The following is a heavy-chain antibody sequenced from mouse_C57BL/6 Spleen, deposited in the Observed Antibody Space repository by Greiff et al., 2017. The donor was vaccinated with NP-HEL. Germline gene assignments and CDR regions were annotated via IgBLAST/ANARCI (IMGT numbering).Heavy chain of an antibody. J-gene: IGHJ2*01. Sequence: QVQLQQPGAELVKPGASVKLSCKASGYTFTSYWMHWVKQRPGQGLEWIGMIHPNSGSTNYNEKFKSKATLTVDKSSSTAYMQLSSLTSEDSAVYYCARNLLLRVGGDYFDYWGQGTTHTVSS. D-gene: IGHD1-1*01. CDR3: ARNLLLRVGGDYFDY. CDR1: GYTFTSYW. V-gene: IGHV1-64*01. CDR2: IHPNSGST.